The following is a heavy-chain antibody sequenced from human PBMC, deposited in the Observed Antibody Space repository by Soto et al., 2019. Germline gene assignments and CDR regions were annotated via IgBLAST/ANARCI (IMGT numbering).Heavy chain of an antibody. Sequence: GGSLRLSCAASGFTFDDYAMHWVRQAPGKGLEWVSGISWSGGTVAYADSVKGRFTISRDNAKKSLYMQMNSLRPEDTAVYSFPPQYYYRLTGYYTPFSFRAQH. CDR2: ISWSGGTV. CDR1: GFTFDDYA. D-gene: IGHD3-9*01. CDR3: PPQYYYRLTGYYTPFSFRAQH. V-gene: IGHV3-9*01. J-gene: IGHJ1*01.